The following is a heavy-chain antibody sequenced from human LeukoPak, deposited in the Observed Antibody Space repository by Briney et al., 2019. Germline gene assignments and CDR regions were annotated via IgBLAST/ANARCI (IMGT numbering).Heavy chain of an antibody. V-gene: IGHV3-23*01. J-gene: IGHJ4*02. CDR2: ISGSGGST. CDR1: RLIFSSYA. Sequence: QPGVSLSLSCAASRLIFSSYAMRWVRQAPGRGLEWVSAISGSGGSTFYADSVKGRLTIYRHNYKNTLYLQMNSLRAEDTAVYYCANRPNTYYYDSSGHYWGQGPLVTVPT. D-gene: IGHD3-22*01. CDR3: ANRPNTYYYDSSGHY.